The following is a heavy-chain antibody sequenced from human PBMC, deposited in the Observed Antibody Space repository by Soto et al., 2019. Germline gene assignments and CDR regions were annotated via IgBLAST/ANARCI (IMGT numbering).Heavy chain of an antibody. CDR2: FYYSGST. J-gene: IGHJ4*02. V-gene: IGHV4-39*07. CDR3: ARVAVAGTRVDY. CDR1: GGSSSSNYY. D-gene: IGHD6-19*01. Sequence: PSETLSLTCSVSGGSSSSNYYWGWIRQPPGKGLEWIGSFYYSGSTYYNPSLKSRVAISVDTSKNQFSLKLSSVTAADTAVYYCARVAVAGTRVDYWGQGTLVTVSS.